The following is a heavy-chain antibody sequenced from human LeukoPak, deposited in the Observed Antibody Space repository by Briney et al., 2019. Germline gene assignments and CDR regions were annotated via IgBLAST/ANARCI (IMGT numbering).Heavy chain of an antibody. CDR2: IYTSGST. V-gene: IGHV4-61*02. Sequence: SETLSLTCTVSGASISSGSYYWSWIRQPAGRGLEWIGRIYTSGSTNYNPSLKSRVTISVDTSKKQFSLKMSSVTAADTAVYYCAREQDWGYCTGGSCYNWFDPWGQGTLVTVSS. J-gene: IGHJ5*02. CDR1: GASISSGSYY. CDR3: AREQDWGYCTGGSCYNWFDP. D-gene: IGHD2-15*01.